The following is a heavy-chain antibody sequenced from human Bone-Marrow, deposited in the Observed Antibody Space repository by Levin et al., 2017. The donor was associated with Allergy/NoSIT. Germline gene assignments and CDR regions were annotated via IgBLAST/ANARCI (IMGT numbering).Heavy chain of an antibody. CDR3: ARVVDNWNVFYFDY. J-gene: IGHJ4*02. Sequence: LSQTLSLTCSVSGGSLSSGNYHWSWIRQPPGKGLEWLGSINHSGGTTYNPSLRSRLTISLDTSKNQFSLQLASVTAADTAMYYCARVVDNWNVFYFDYWGQGTLLTVSS. CDR1: GGSLSSGNYH. CDR2: INHSGGT. V-gene: IGHV4-61*01. D-gene: IGHD1-20*01.